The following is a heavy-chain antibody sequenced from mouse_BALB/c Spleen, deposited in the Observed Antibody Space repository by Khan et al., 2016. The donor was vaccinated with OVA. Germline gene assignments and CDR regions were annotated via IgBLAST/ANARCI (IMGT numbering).Heavy chain of an antibody. V-gene: IGHV2-3*01. CDR3: AKARGGYAVDY. CDR1: GFSLTSYG. Sequence: QVQLKESGPGLVVPSQSLSITCTVSGFSLTSYGVSWVRQPPGKGLEWLGVIWGDGNTNFHSALRSRLSISKDNSTSQVFLKLNSLTTDDTATYYCAKARGGYAVDYWGQGTSVTVSS. CDR2: IWGDGNT. J-gene: IGHJ4*01.